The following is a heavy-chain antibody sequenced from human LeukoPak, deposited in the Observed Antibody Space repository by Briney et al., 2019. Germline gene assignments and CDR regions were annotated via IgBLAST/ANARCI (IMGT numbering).Heavy chain of an antibody. D-gene: IGHD4-11*01. CDR3: AREKETTVKYYYYYYMDV. Sequence: SETLSLTCTVSGGSISSYYWSWIRQPAGKGLEWIGRIYTSGSTNYNPSLKSRVTMSVDTSKNQFSLKLSSVTAADTAVYYCAREKETTVKYYYYYYMDVWGKGTTVTVS. CDR2: IYTSGST. J-gene: IGHJ6*03. CDR1: GGSISSYY. V-gene: IGHV4-4*07.